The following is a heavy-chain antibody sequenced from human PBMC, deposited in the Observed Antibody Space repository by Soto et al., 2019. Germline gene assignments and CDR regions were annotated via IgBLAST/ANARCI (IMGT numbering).Heavy chain of an antibody. V-gene: IGHV4-4*02. CDR1: GGSISNSNW. Sequence: SETLSLTCGVFGGSISNSNWWTWVRQPPGKGLEWIGEIYHTGSTNYNSSLMSRVTISLDKPNNQFSLKLSSVTAADTAVYYSANRPIVGADIWGQGTMVTVSS. CDR2: IYHTGST. D-gene: IGHD1-26*01. CDR3: ANRPIVGADI. J-gene: IGHJ4*02.